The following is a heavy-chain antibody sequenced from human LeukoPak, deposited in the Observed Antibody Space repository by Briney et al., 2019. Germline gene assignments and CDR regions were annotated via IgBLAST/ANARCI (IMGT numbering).Heavy chain of an antibody. CDR1: GFAFSSYE. D-gene: IGHD3-10*01. CDR2: ITTTDTTK. J-gene: IGHJ3*02. CDR3: ARGGFVFDI. V-gene: IGHV3-48*03. Sequence: GGFLRLSCAASGFAFSSYEMNWVRQGPGKGLEWISYITTTDTTKYYTDSVKGRFTISRDNAKNSLYLQMHSLRAEDTAVYYCARGGFVFDIWGQGTVVTVSS.